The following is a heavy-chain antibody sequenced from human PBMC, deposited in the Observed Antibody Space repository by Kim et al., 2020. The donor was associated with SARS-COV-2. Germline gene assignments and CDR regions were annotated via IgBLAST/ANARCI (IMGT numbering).Heavy chain of an antibody. J-gene: IGHJ4*02. V-gene: IGHV3-23*01. CDR3: ANPRGGVTDF. D-gene: IGHD2-21*02. Sequence: TSYADSGKGRLTISRDNSKNTLSMQMTSRRAEDTAVYYCANPRGGVTDFWGQGTLVTVSS. CDR2: T.